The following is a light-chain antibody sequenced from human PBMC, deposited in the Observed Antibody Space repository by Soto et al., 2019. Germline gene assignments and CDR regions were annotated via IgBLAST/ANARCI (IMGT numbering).Light chain of an antibody. CDR1: QSVFSN. V-gene: IGKV3-15*01. CDR3: QQYNEWPLT. Sequence: EIVMTQSPATLSVSPGERATLSCRASQSVFSNLAWYQQKPGQAPRLLIYGASTRAPGIPARFSGSGSGTEFTLTISSLQSEDFAVYYCQQYNEWPLTFGGGTKVEIK. CDR2: GAS. J-gene: IGKJ4*01.